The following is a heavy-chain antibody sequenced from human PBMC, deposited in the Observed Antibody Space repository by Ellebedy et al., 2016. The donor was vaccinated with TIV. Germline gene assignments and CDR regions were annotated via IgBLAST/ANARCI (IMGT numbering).Heavy chain of an antibody. Sequence: GESLKISCAASGFTVSPNYMSWVRQAPGKGLEWVSVIYTGGTTVYADSVKGRFTISRDNSKNTVFLQMNSLRAEDTAVYYCARGRGYANQGLNFDHWGQGTLVTVSS. J-gene: IGHJ4*02. D-gene: IGHD2-2*01. CDR1: GFTVSPNY. V-gene: IGHV3-53*01. CDR3: ARGRGYANQGLNFDH. CDR2: IYTGGTT.